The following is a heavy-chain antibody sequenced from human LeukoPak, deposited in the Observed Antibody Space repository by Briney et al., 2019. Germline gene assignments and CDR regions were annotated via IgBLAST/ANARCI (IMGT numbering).Heavy chain of an antibody. CDR1: GYTFASYD. CDR3: ARGREPWLPDY. V-gene: IGHV1-8*03. Sequence: ASVKVSCKASGYTFASYDINWVRQATGQGLEWMGWMNPNSGNTGYAQKFQGRVTITRNTSISTAYMELSSLRSEDTAVYYCARGREPWLPDYWGQGTLVTVSS. D-gene: IGHD1-26*01. J-gene: IGHJ4*02. CDR2: MNPNSGNT.